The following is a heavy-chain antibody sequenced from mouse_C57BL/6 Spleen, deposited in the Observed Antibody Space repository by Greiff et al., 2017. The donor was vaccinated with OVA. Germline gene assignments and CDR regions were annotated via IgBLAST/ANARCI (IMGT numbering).Heavy chain of an antibody. CDR2: IYPGSGST. V-gene: IGHV1-55*01. CDR1: GYTFTSYW. Sequence: QVQLQQPGAELVKPGASVKMSCKASGYTFTSYWITWVKQRPGQGLEWIGDIYPGSGSTNYNEKFKSKATLTVDTSSSTAYMQLSSLTSEDSAVYYCARDGCNSYGSSYGDFDVWGTGTTVTVSS. D-gene: IGHD1-1*01. J-gene: IGHJ1*03. CDR3: ARDGCNSYGSSYGDFDV.